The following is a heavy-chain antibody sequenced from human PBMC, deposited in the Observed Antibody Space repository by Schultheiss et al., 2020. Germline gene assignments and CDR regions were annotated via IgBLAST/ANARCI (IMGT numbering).Heavy chain of an antibody. D-gene: IGHD3-3*01. CDR1: GGSLTSSSYY. J-gene: IGHJ4*02. Sequence: SETLSLTCTVSGGSLTSSSYYWGWVRQPLGKRPEWIGEINHSGNTNYNPTLKSRVSTVVDTSKKQFSLRLRSVTAADTAVYYCARLNAITIFGVVRYWGQGTLVTVSS. CDR2: INHSGNT. CDR3: ARLNAITIFGVVRY. V-gene: IGHV4-39*01.